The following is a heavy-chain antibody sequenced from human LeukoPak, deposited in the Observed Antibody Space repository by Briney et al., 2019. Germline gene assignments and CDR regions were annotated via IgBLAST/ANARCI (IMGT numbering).Heavy chain of an antibody. Sequence: GGSLRLSCAASGFTFSTYTMNWVRQAPGKGLEWVANINPDGTEKNYEDSVRGRFTISRDNAKDSLFLQMDNLRAEDTAVYYCARVNRGDVSQFGAFDVWGQGTVVTVSS. V-gene: IGHV3-7*05. J-gene: IGHJ3*01. CDR2: INPDGTEK. CDR1: GFTFSTYT. D-gene: IGHD3-10*01. CDR3: ARVNRGDVSQFGAFDV.